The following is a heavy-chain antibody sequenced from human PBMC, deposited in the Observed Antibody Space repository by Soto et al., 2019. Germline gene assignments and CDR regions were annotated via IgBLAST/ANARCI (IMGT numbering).Heavy chain of an antibody. Sequence: QVHLVQSEAAVKKPGSSVKFCCKSSGDTFITDSVTWVRQAPGQGLEWMGGFNPLLRTPVDAPKFQGRITITADESTSAAHLEVTRLIPEVTGIYFCAKGVASSDWGQGSLVTVSS. CDR1: GDTFITDS. CDR3: AKGVASSD. J-gene: IGHJ4*02. D-gene: IGHD5-12*01. V-gene: IGHV1-69*01. CDR2: FNPLLRTP.